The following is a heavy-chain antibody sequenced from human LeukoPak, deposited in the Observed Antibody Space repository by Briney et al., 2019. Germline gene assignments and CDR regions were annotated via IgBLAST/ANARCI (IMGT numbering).Heavy chain of an antibody. D-gene: IGHD3-16*01. CDR3: VCLGLGGLSLD. CDR1: GFTFSSYT. CDR2: ISGSGGST. Sequence: GGSLRLSCAASGFTFSSYTMSWVRQAPGKGLEWVSAISGSGGSTYYADSVKGRFTISRDNAKNTLYLQMNSLRVEDTAVYYCVCLGLGGLSLDWGQGTLVTVSS. V-gene: IGHV3-23*01. J-gene: IGHJ4*02.